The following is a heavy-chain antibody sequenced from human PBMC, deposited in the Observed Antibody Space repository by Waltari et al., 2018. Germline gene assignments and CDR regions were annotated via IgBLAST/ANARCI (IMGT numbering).Heavy chain of an antibody. D-gene: IGHD2-15*01. CDR2: IQRSGKT. Sequence: QLRLHQSGPGLVMPSETLSLSCAISGDSMSYADWWRWVRQPPGEGPELVREIQRSGKTSYNPSFASRVIISVDTSTLQFSLRLTSATAADTAVYYCARDRGRGLYLDSWGQGTLVTVSP. CDR3: ARDRGRGLYLDS. CDR1: GDSMSYADW. V-gene: IGHV4-4*02. J-gene: IGHJ4*02.